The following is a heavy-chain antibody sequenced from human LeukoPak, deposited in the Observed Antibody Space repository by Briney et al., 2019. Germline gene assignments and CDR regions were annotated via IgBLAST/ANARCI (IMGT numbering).Heavy chain of an antibody. J-gene: IGHJ4*02. D-gene: IGHD2-2*01. V-gene: IGHV4-34*01. Sequence: PSETLSLTCAVYGGSFSGYYWSWIRQPPGKGLEWIGEINHSGSTNYNPSLKSRVTISVDTSKNQFSLKLSSVTAADTAVYYCARAPGYCSSTSCYGFDYWGQGTLVTVSS. CDR3: ARAPGYCSSTSCYGFDY. CDR1: GGSFSGYY. CDR2: INHSGST.